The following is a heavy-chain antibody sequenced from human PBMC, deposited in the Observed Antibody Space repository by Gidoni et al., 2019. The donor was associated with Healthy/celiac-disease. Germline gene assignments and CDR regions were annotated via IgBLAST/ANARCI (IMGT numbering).Heavy chain of an antibody. D-gene: IGHD6-13*01. J-gene: IGHJ6*02. CDR1: GVTFSSYG. CDR3: AKVRPSSSWYDYYYGMDV. V-gene: IGHV3-30*18. CDR2: ISYDGSNK. Sequence: QVQLVESGGGVVQPGRSLRLSCAASGVTFSSYGMHWVRQAPGKGLEWVAVISYDGSNKYYADSVKGRFTISRDNSKNTLYLQMNSLRAEDTAVYYCAKVRPSSSWYDYYYGMDVWGQGTTVTVSS.